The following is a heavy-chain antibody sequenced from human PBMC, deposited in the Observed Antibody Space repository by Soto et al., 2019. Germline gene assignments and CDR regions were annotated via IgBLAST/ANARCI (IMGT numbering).Heavy chain of an antibody. D-gene: IGHD3-22*01. CDR3: VRHGMDYYDSSGYYYSPYYFDY. CDR1: GGSISSSSYY. CDR2: IYYSGST. V-gene: IGHV4-39*01. J-gene: IGHJ4*02. Sequence: PSETLSLTCTVSGGSISSSSYYWGWIRQPPGKGLEWIGSIYYSGSTYYNPSLKSRVTISVDTSKNQFSLKLSSVTAADTAVYYCVRHGMDYYDSSGYYYSPYYFDYWGQVTLVTVS.